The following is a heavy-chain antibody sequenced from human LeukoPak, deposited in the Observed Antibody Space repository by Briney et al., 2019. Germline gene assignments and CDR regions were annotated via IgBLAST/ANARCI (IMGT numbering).Heavy chain of an antibody. Sequence: PGGSLRLSCAASGFTFSDYYMSWIRQAPGKGLEWVSVIYSGGSTYYADSVKGRFTISTDNSRNTLYLQMNSLRAEDTAVYYCARDIVVVPAAHYFDYWGQGTLVTVSS. J-gene: IGHJ4*02. D-gene: IGHD2-2*01. CDR1: GFTFSDYY. CDR3: ARDIVVVPAAHYFDY. V-gene: IGHV3-53*01. CDR2: IYSGGST.